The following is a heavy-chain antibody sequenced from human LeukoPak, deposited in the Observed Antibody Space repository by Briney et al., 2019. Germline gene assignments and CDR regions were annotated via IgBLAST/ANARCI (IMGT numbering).Heavy chain of an antibody. Sequence: PGGSLRLSCAASGFTFSSYWMSWVRQAPGKGLEWVSGIDWSGEASEYADSVKGRFTISRDNAKNSLYLQMNTLRPEDTGLYYCARDLSATWYSLAYWGQGTLVTVSS. CDR3: ARDLSATWYSLAY. CDR1: GFTFSSYW. CDR2: IDWSGEAS. D-gene: IGHD2-15*01. J-gene: IGHJ4*02. V-gene: IGHV3-20*04.